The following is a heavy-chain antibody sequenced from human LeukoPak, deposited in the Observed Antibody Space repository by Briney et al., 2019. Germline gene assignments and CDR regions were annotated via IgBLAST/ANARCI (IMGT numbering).Heavy chain of an antibody. D-gene: IGHD4-17*01. V-gene: IGHV7-4-1*02. CDR1: GYTFTSYA. J-gene: IGHJ4*02. Sequence: ASVKVSCKASGYTFTSYAMNWVRQAPGQGLEWMGWINTNTGNPTYAQGFTGRFVFTLDTSVSTAYLETSSLKAEDTAVYYCARGYTKDMTSVTHFDYWGQGTLVTVSS. CDR3: ARGYTKDMTSVTHFDY. CDR2: INTNTGNP.